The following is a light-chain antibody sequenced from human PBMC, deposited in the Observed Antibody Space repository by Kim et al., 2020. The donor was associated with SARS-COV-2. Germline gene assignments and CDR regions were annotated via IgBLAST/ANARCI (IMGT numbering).Light chain of an antibody. CDR2: GKN. CDR3: NSRDSSGNL. Sequence: SSELTQDPAVSVALGQTVRITCQGDSLRSYYASWYQQRPGQAPVVVIYGKNNRPSGIPDRFSASSPGNTASLTITGAQAEDEADYYCNSRDSSGNLFGGG. CDR1: SLRSYY. J-gene: IGLJ2*01. V-gene: IGLV3-19*01.